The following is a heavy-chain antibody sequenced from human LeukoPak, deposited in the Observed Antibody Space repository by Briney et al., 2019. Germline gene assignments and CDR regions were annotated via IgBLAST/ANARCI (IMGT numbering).Heavy chain of an antibody. CDR2: IWYDGSNK. CDR1: GFTFSSHC. V-gene: IGHV3-33*01. Sequence: GGSLRLSWAASGFTFSSHCMHWVRQAPGKGLEWVAVIWYDGSNKYHADSVKGRFTISRDNSKNTLYLQMNSLRAEDTAVYYCARDGAYGDGFPYYFDYWGQGTLVTVSS. J-gene: IGHJ4*02. D-gene: IGHD4-17*01. CDR3: ARDGAYGDGFPYYFDY.